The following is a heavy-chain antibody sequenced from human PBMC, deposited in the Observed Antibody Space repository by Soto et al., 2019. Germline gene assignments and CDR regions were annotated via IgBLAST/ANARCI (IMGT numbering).Heavy chain of an antibody. CDR1: GGSISSYY. CDR2: IYYSGST. J-gene: IGHJ5*02. Sequence: SETLSLTCTVSGGSISSYYWSWIRQPPGKGLEWIGYIYYSGSTNYNPSLKIRVTISVDTSKNQFSLKLSSVTAADTAVYYCASSPVDTAMLAGWFHPWGQGTLVTVS. CDR3: ASSPVDTAMLAGWFHP. D-gene: IGHD5-18*01. V-gene: IGHV4-59*01.